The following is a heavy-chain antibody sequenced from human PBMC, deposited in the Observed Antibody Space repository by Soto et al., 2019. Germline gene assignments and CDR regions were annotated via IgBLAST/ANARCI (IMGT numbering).Heavy chain of an antibody. CDR2: ISSSGNYM. CDR3: ARDCSSTSCYGGHFDY. CDR1: GFTFSNYG. D-gene: IGHD2-2*01. J-gene: IGHJ4*02. V-gene: IGHV3-21*01. Sequence: EVQLVESGGGLVKPGGSLRLSCAASGFTFSNYGMNWVRQAPGKGLEWVSSISSSGNYMYYADSVKGRFTISRDNTKNSLYLHMNSLRAEDTAVYYCARDCSSTSCYGGHFDYWCQGTLVTVSS.